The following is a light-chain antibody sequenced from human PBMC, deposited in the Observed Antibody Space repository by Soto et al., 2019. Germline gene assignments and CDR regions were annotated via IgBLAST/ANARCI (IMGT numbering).Light chain of an antibody. CDR3: QQYDSSPRT. Sequence: DMVMTQSPATLSVSPGERVTLSGRASQSISVYLAWYQQKPGQAPRLLIYGASNRATGIPDRFSGSGSGTDFTLTISRLEPEDFAVYWCQQYDSSPRTFGQGTKV. J-gene: IGKJ1*01. CDR1: QSISVY. CDR2: GAS. V-gene: IGKV3-20*01.